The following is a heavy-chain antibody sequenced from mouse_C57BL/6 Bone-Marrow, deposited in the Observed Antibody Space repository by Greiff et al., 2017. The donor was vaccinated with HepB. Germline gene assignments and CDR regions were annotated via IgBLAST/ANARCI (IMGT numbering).Heavy chain of an antibody. CDR1: GYTFTDYY. CDR3: ARWITTVVAFDY. Sequence: EVQGVESGPVLVKPGASVKMSCKASGYTFTDYYMNWVKQSHGKSLEWIGVINPYNGGTSYNQKFKGKATLTVDKSSSTAYMELNSLTSEDSAVYYCARWITTVVAFDYWGQGTTLTVSS. V-gene: IGHV1-19*01. CDR2: INPYNGGT. J-gene: IGHJ2*01. D-gene: IGHD1-1*01.